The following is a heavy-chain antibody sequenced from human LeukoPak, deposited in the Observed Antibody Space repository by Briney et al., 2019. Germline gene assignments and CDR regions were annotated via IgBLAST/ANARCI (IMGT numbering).Heavy chain of an antibody. V-gene: IGHV4-59*01. J-gene: IGHJ3*02. CDR3: AREELHSGYLGYDAFDI. Sequence: SETLSLTCTVSGGSISGYYWSWVRQPPGKGLEWMGYIYYSGSTNSNPSLKSRVSISVDTSKNQFSLRLTSVTAADTAVYYCAREELHSGYLGYDAFDIWGQGTMVTVSS. D-gene: IGHD5-12*01. CDR1: GGSISGYY. CDR2: IYYSGST.